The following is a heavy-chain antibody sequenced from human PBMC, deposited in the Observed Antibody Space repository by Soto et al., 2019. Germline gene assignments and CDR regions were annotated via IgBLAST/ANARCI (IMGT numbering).Heavy chain of an antibody. J-gene: IGHJ6*02. V-gene: IGHV4-39*01. D-gene: IGHD3-3*01. CDR2: IYYSGST. Sequence: SETLSLTCTVSGGSISSSSYYWGWIRQPPGKGLEWIGSIYYSGSTYYNPSLKSRVTISVDTSKNQFSLKLSSVTASDTAVYYCARGFLDFWSGYKGIGMDVWGQGTTVTVSS. CDR3: ARGFLDFWSGYKGIGMDV. CDR1: GGSISSSSYY.